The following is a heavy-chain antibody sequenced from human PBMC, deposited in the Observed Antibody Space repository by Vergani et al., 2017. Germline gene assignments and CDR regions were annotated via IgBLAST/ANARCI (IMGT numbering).Heavy chain of an antibody. CDR2: LYSKGYT. CDR1: DVSLTTSLFY. Sequence: QVQLQESGPILVKPSETLTLTCNIYDVSLTTSLFYWAWIRQPPGKGLEWIATLYSKGYTSFNASLRSRIATSAENHFSLKLTSLTAADTAMYYCARMGGYDEGDAFRIGYFDSWGPGILVTVSS. CDR3: ARMGGYDEGDAFRIGYFDS. J-gene: IGHJ4*02. V-gene: IGHV4-39*02. D-gene: IGHD3-22*01.